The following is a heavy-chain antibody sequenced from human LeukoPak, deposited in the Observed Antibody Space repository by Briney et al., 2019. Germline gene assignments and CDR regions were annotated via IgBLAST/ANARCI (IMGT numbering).Heavy chain of an antibody. CDR3: ARSYRDPNFDY. CDR1: GGSISSGGYS. J-gene: IGHJ4*02. Sequence: SETLSLTCAVSGGSISSGGYSWSWIRQPPGKGLEWIGYIYHSGSTYYNPSLKSRVTISVDRSKNQFSLKLSSVTAADTAVYYCARSYRDPNFDYWGQGTLVTVSS. V-gene: IGHV4-30-2*02. CDR2: IYHSGST. D-gene: IGHD1-26*01.